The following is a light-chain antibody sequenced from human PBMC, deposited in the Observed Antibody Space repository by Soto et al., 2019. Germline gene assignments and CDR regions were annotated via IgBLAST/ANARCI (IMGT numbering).Light chain of an antibody. CDR2: DVS. Sequence: QSALTQPRSVSGSPGQSVTISCTGTSSDVGGYNYFSWYQQHPGKAPKLMIYDVSKRPSGVPDRFSGSKSGNTASLTISGLQAEDEADYYCCSYAGSYTPVVFGGGTKLTVL. J-gene: IGLJ2*01. CDR3: CSYAGSYTPVV. CDR1: SSDVGGYNY. V-gene: IGLV2-11*01.